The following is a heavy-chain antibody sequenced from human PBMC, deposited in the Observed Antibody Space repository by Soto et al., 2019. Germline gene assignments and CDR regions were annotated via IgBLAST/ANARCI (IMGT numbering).Heavy chain of an antibody. CDR1: GFTVSSNY. CDR3: ARSTTAVWNWFDP. Sequence: GGSLRLSCAASGFTVSSNYMSWVRQAPGKGLEWVSLIYAGGSTYYADSVQGRFTISRDNSKNTLYLQMNSLSDEDTAVYYCARSTTAVWNWFDPWGQGTLVTVSS. V-gene: IGHV3-66*01. CDR2: IYAGGST. J-gene: IGHJ5*02.